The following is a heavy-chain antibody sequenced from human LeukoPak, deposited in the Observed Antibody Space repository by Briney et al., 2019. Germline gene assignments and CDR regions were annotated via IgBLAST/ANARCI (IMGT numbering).Heavy chain of an antibody. CDR3: ARQRFTTRAYAGNWFDP. D-gene: IGHD3-16*01. CDR1: GYTFTGYY. Sequence: ASVKVSCKASGYTFTGYYMHWVRQAPGQGLEWMGWINPNSGGTNYAQKFQGRVAMTRDTSISTAYMELSRLRSDDTAMYYCARQRFTTRAYAGNWFDPWGQGTLVTVSS. CDR2: INPNSGGT. J-gene: IGHJ5*02. V-gene: IGHV1-2*02.